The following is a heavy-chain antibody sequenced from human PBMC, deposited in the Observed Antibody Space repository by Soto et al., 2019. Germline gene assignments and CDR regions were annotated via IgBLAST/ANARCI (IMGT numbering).Heavy chain of an antibody. J-gene: IGHJ6*02. V-gene: IGHV3-33*01. CDR2: IWYDGSNK. Sequence: QVQLVESGGGVVQPGRSLRLSCAASGFTFSSYGMHWVRRAPGKGLEWVAVIWYDGSNKYYADSVKGRFTISRDNSKNTLYLQMNSLRAEDTAVYYCARDTPLNYYYGMDVWGQGTTVTVSS. CDR3: ARDTPLNYYYGMDV. CDR1: GFTFSSYG.